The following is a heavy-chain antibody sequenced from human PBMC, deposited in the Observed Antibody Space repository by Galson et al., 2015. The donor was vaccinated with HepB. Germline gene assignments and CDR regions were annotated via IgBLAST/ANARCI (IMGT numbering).Heavy chain of an antibody. V-gene: IGHV3-66*02. CDR1: GFTVSANH. D-gene: IGHD6-19*01. J-gene: IGHJ3*01. CDR3: ARGAFALAGKDFDV. Sequence: SLRLSCAASGFTVSANHLGWVRQAPGKGLEWVSFTFSGGASYFADSLKGRFSISTDTSNNTLYLQMTSLTTEDTAVYFCARGAFALAGKDFDVWGQGTLVTVSS. CDR2: TFSGGAS.